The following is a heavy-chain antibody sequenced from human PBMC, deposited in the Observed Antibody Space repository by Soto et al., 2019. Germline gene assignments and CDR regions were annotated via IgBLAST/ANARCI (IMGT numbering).Heavy chain of an antibody. CDR2: IIPIFGTA. D-gene: IGHD3-22*01. V-gene: IGHV1-69*06. Sequence: SVKVSCKASGGTFSSYAINWVRQAPGQGLEWMGGIIPIFGTANYAQKFQGRVTITADKSTSTAYMELSSLRSEDTAVYYCTNPYYDSSGYYFDYWGQGTLVTVSS. CDR3: TNPYYDSSGYYFDY. J-gene: IGHJ4*02. CDR1: GGTFSSYA.